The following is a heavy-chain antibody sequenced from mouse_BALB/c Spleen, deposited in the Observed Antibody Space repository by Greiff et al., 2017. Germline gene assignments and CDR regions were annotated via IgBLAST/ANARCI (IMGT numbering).Heavy chain of an antibody. V-gene: IGHV1-14*01. CDR1: GYTFTSYV. Sequence: EVQLQQSGPELVKPGASVKMSCKASGYTFTSYVMHWVKQKPGQGLEWIGYINPYNDGTKYNEKFKGKATLTSDKSSSTAYMELSSLTSEDSAVYYCARGGYDYDVDAMDYWGQGTSVTVSS. J-gene: IGHJ4*01. CDR2: INPYNDGT. D-gene: IGHD2-4*01. CDR3: ARGGYDYDVDAMDY.